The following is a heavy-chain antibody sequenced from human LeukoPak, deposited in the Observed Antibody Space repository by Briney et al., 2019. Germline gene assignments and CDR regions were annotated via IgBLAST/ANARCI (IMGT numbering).Heavy chain of an antibody. D-gene: IGHD3-10*01. Sequence: GASVKVSCKASGYTFTGYYTHWVRQAPGHGLEWMGWINPNGGGPNYAQRFQGRVTMTRDTSINTVYMELSRLTSDDTALYYCARDRMQFASGPENDFDYWGQGTLVTVSS. CDR2: INPNGGGP. CDR3: ARDRMQFASGPENDFDY. CDR1: GYTFTGYY. J-gene: IGHJ4*02. V-gene: IGHV1-2*02.